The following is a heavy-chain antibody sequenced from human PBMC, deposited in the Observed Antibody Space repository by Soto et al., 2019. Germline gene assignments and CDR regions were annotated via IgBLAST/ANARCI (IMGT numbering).Heavy chain of an antibody. J-gene: IGHJ5*02. CDR3: ARAGGFKDIVVVPAATNWFDP. Sequence: SESLSRTFILSGCPISTYYWRWMRQPPGGGLHWIGYIYYSGSTNYNPSLKSRVTISVDTSKNQFSLKLSSVTAADTAVYYCARAGGFKDIVVVPAATNWFDPWGQGTLVTVS. V-gene: IGHV4-59*01. CDR2: IYYSGST. CDR1: GCPISTYY. D-gene: IGHD2-2*01.